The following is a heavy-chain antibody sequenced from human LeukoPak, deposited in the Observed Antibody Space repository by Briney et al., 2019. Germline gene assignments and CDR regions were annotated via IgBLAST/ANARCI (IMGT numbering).Heavy chain of an antibody. J-gene: IGHJ4*02. CDR2: MNPNSGNT. D-gene: IGHD5-24*01. Sequence: GASVKVSCKASGYTFTSYDINWVRQATGQGLEWMGWMNPNSGNTGYAQKFQGRVTMTRNTSISTAYMELSSLRSEDTAVYYCAKGASGWLQPRFDYWGQGTLVTVSS. CDR1: GYTFTSYD. CDR3: AKGASGWLQPRFDY. V-gene: IGHV1-8*01.